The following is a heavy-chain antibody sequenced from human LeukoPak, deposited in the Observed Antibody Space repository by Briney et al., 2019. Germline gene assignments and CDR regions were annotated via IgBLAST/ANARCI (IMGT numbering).Heavy chain of an antibody. Sequence: ASVKVSCKASGYTFTSYGINWVRQAPGQGLEWMGWIRVETGNTQLIQKFQGRVTMTTDTSTNTAYMELRGLRSDDTAVYYCARDVHTMIALAGDAFDIWGQGTLVTVSS. V-gene: IGHV1-18*01. CDR1: GYTFTSYG. D-gene: IGHD3-22*01. J-gene: IGHJ3*02. CDR2: IRVETGNT. CDR3: ARDVHTMIALAGDAFDI.